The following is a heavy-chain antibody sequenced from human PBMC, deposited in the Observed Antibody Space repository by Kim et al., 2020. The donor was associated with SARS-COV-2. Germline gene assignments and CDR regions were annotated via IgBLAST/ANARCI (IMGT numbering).Heavy chain of an antibody. Sequence: SETLSLTCTVSGGSISSYYWSWIRQPPGKGLEWIGYIYYSGSTNYNPSLKSRVTISVDTSKNQFSLKLSSVTAADTAVYYCARVTYYDFWSGSEGWFDPWGQGTLVTVSS. D-gene: IGHD3-3*01. CDR3: ARVTYYDFWSGSEGWFDP. CDR1: GGSISSYY. J-gene: IGHJ5*02. CDR2: IYYSGST. V-gene: IGHV4-59*01.